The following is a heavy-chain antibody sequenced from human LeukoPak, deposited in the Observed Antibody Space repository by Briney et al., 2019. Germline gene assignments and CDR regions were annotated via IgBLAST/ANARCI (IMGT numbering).Heavy chain of an antibody. D-gene: IGHD4-11*01. CDR3: ARVMTTTKQFDY. CDR2: IYYSGST. J-gene: IGHJ4*02. V-gene: IGHV4-61*01. Sequence: SETLSLTCTVSGGSVSSGSYCWNWIRQPPGKGLEWIGHIYYSGSTNYNPSLKSRVTISVDTSKNQFSLKLSSVTAADTAVYYCARVMTTTKQFDYWGQGTLVTVSS. CDR1: GGSVSSGSYC.